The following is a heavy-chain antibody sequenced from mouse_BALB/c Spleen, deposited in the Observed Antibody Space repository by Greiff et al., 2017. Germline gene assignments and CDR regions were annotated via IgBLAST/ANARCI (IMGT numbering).Heavy chain of an antibody. V-gene: IGHV14-4*02. CDR2: IDPENGDT. J-gene: IGHJ2*01. CDR1: GFNIKDYY. D-gene: IGHD3-1*01. CDR3: NGRRGRFDY. Sequence: EVKLMESGAELVRSGASVKLSCTASGFNIKDYYMHWVKQRPEQGLEWIGWIDPENGDTEYAPKFQGKATMTADTSSNTAYLQLSSLTSEDTAVYYCNGRRGRFDYWGQGTTLTVSS.